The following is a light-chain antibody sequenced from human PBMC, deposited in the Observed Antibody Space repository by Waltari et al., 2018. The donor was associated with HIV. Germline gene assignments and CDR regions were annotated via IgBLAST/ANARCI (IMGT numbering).Light chain of an antibody. CDR1: QSVSSN. Sequence: EIVMTQSPATLSVSPGESATLSCRAGQSVSSNLAWYQQKPGQAPRLLIYGASTRATGIPARFRGSGSGTEFTLSISSLQSEDFAVYYCHQYNNWPRTFGQGTKVEIQ. J-gene: IGKJ1*01. V-gene: IGKV3-15*01. CDR3: HQYNNWPRT. CDR2: GAS.